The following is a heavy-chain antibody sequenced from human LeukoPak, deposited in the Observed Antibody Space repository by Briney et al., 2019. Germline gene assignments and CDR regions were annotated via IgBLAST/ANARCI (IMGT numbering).Heavy chain of an antibody. V-gene: IGHV3-30*02. CDR1: GFTFSSYW. J-gene: IGHJ4*02. CDR2: IRYDGSNK. D-gene: IGHD3-22*01. CDR3: ARDPRGYYDSSGYYPLDFDY. Sequence: PGGSLRLSCAASGFTFSSYWMSWVRQAPGKGLEWVAFIRYDGSNKYYADSVKGRFTISRDNSKNTLYLQMNSLRAEDTALYHCARDPRGYYDSSGYYPLDFDYWGQGTLVTVSS.